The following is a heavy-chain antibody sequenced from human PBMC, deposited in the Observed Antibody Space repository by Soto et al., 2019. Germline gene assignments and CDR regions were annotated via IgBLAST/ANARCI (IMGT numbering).Heavy chain of an antibody. CDR1: GYTFNGNY. CDR2: INPKSGGT. J-gene: IGHJ6*02. D-gene: IGHD2-2*01. CDR3: ARGERGVPTAAYFYGMDV. Sequence: ASVKVSCKAFGYTFNGNYLHWVRQAPGQRLEWMGWINPKSGGTNYAQKFQGRVTMTRDTSLSTAYMELSSLRSDDTAVYYCARGERGVPTAAYFYGMDVWGQGTTVTVSS. V-gene: IGHV1-2*02.